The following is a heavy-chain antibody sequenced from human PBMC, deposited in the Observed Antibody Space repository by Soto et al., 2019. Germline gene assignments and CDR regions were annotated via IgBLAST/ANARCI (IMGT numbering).Heavy chain of an antibody. CDR3: ARDGGAY. D-gene: IGHD3-16*01. Sequence: QVQLVESGGGVVQPGRSLRLSCAASGFTFSTYAMHWVRRAPGKGLEWMAVMSYDGSNKYYADSVKGRFTISRDNSKNNLYLQMNSLRPEDTALYYCARDGGAYWGQGTLVIVSS. V-gene: IGHV3-30-3*01. J-gene: IGHJ4*02. CDR2: MSYDGSNK. CDR1: GFTFSTYA.